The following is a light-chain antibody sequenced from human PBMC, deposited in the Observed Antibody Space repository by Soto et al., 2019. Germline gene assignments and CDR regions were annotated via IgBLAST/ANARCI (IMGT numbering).Light chain of an antibody. Sequence: EIVMTQSPLTLPVTPGEPASISFRSIXSLLYNNTYYYLDWYVQKPGQSPQLLIYFGSNRAPGVPDRFSGSGSGTDFTLKINRVEAEDVGTYYCMQALQSLTFGQGTRLEIK. CDR3: MQALQSLT. V-gene: IGKV2-28*01. CDR2: FGS. J-gene: IGKJ5*01. CDR1: XSLLYNNTYYY.